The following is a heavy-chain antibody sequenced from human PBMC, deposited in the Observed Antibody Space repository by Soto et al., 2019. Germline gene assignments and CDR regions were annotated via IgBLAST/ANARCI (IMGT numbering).Heavy chain of an antibody. CDR1: GGTFSSYA. Sequence: QVQLVQSGAEVKKPGSSVKVSCKASGGTFSSYAISWVRQAPGQGLEWMGGIISIFGTANYAQKFQGRVTITADESTSTAYMELSSLRSEGTAVYYCATVYYYDSSGYSPSYYYGMDVWGQGTTVTVSS. J-gene: IGHJ6*02. CDR2: IISIFGTA. CDR3: ATVYYYDSSGYSPSYYYGMDV. D-gene: IGHD3-22*01. V-gene: IGHV1-69*01.